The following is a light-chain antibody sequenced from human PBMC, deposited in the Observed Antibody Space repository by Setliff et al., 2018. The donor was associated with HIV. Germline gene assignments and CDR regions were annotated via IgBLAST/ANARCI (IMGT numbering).Light chain of an antibody. J-gene: IGLJ2*01. CDR2: YDT. Sequence: SYELAQPPSVSVAPGKTARITCGGNNIETKSVHWYQQKPGQAPVLVISYDTDRPSGIPERFSGSNSGNPATLTSSRVEAGEEAVYYCQVWDSSRDHPGVVFGGGTKVTVL. V-gene: IGLV3-21*04. CDR1: NIETKS. CDR3: QVWDSSRDHPGVV.